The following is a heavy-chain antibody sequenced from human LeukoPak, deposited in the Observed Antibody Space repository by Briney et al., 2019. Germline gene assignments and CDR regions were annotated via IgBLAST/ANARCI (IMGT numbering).Heavy chain of an antibody. CDR3: ARGDRPGYDY. D-gene: IGHD1-14*01. J-gene: IGHJ4*02. CDR1: GGSFSDYY. Sequence: SETLSLTCAVYGGSFSDYYWSWIRQPPGKGLEWIGEINHSGSTNYNPSLKSRATISLDTSKNQFSLKVRSVTAADTAVYYCARGDRPGYDYWGQGTLVTVSS. V-gene: IGHV4-34*01. CDR2: INHSGST.